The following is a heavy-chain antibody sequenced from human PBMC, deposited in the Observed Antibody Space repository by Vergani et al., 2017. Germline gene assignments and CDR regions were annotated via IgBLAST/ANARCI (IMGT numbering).Heavy chain of an antibody. Sequence: QVQLVQSGAEVKKPGASVKVSCKASGYTFTGYYMHWVRQAPGQGLEWMGWINPNSGNTNYAQKLQGRVTMTTDTSTSTAYMELRSLRSDDTAVYYCARVHGDYAPPGDGRIDWGQGTLVTVSS. CDR3: ARVHGDYAPPGDGRID. D-gene: IGHD4-17*01. J-gene: IGHJ4*02. CDR1: GYTFTGYY. V-gene: IGHV1-2*02. CDR2: INPNSGNT.